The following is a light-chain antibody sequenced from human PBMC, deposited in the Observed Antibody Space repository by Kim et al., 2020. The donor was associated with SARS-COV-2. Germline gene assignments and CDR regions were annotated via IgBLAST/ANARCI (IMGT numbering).Light chain of an antibody. J-gene: IGKJ5*01. CDR3: LQRTTTIS. CDR1: QTINIA. V-gene: IGKV3-11*01. Sequence: PGQRGTVSCRASQTINIAVAWYQQKPGQAPRLLIQDASQRAPGTPARFSGSGSGTDFNLTISSLQPEDVAIYYCLQRTTTISFGQGTRLEIK. CDR2: DAS.